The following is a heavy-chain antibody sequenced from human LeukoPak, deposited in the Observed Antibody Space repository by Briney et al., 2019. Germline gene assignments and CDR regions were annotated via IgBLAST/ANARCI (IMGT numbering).Heavy chain of an antibody. V-gene: IGHV3-64*01. CDR2: IRNSGGST. J-gene: IGHJ6*02. D-gene: IGHD6-13*01. CDR3: ARGLITGAAGTYYYYGMDV. CDR1: GFQFSRYG. Sequence: QPGGSLRLSCVASGFQFSRYGMHWVRQAPGKGLEYDSAIRNSGGSTYYANSVKGRFTISRDNSKNTLYLQMGSLRGEDMAVYYCARGLITGAAGTYYYYGMDVWGQGTTVTVSS.